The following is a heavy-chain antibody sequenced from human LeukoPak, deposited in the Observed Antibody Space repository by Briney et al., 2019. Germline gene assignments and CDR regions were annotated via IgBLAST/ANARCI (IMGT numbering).Heavy chain of an antibody. D-gene: IGHD3-10*01. J-gene: IGHJ2*01. Sequence: PSETLSLTCTVSGGSISSYYWSWIRQPPGKGLEWIGYIYYSGSTNYNPSLKSRVTISVDTSKNQFSLKLSSVTAADTAVYYCARVSLYYGSGSPAAYWYFDLWGRGTLVTVSS. V-gene: IGHV4-59*01. CDR2: IYYSGST. CDR1: GGSISSYY. CDR3: ARVSLYYGSGSPAAYWYFDL.